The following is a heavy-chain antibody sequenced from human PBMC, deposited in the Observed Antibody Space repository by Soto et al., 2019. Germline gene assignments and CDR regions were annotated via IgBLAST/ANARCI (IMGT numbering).Heavy chain of an antibody. Sequence: QVQLVQSGAEVKKPGASVKVSCKASGYTFTSYGISWVRQAPGQGLEWMGWISAYNGNTNYAQKLQGRVTMNTDTPTSTAYMELRSLRSDDTAVYYCARDSPTAMARNYYYYGMDVWGQGTTVTVSS. V-gene: IGHV1-18*01. CDR3: ARDSPTAMARNYYYYGMDV. CDR2: ISAYNGNT. CDR1: GYTFTSYG. D-gene: IGHD5-18*01. J-gene: IGHJ6*02.